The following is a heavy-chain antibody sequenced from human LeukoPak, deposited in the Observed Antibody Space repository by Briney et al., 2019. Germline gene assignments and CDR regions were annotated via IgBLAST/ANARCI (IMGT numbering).Heavy chain of an antibody. CDR3: ARVAQYYDFWSGSPDWFDP. CDR1: GYTFTSYD. J-gene: IGHJ5*02. V-gene: IGHV1-8*01. Sequence: ASVKVSCKASGYTFTSYDINWVRQATGQGLEWMGWMNPNSGDTGYAQKFQGRITLTEDTSSDTAYMELTNLRSEDTAVYYCARVAQYYDFWSGSPDWFDPWGQGTLVTVSS. CDR2: MNPNSGDT. D-gene: IGHD3-3*01.